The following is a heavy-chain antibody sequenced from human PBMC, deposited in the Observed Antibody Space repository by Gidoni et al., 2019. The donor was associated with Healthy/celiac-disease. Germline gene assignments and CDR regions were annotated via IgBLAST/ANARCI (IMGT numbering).Heavy chain of an antibody. Sequence: RSRVTMSVDTSKNQFSLKLSSVTAADTAVYYCAREIRGGPGLAFNWFDPWGQGTLVTVSS. D-gene: IGHD2-15*01. J-gene: IGHJ5*02. CDR3: AREIRGGPGLAFNWFDP. V-gene: IGHV4-4*06.